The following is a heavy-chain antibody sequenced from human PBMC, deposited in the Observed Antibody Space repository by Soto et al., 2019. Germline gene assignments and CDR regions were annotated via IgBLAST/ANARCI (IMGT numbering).Heavy chain of an antibody. Sequence: SETLSLTCAVYGGSFSGYYWSWIRQPPGKGLEWIGEINHSGSTNYNPSLKSRVTISVDTSKNQFSLKLSSVTAADTAVYYCARGRLIRGSGSYPNWFDPWGQGTLVT. V-gene: IGHV4-34*01. CDR2: INHSGST. CDR1: GGSFSGYY. D-gene: IGHD3-10*01. CDR3: ARGRLIRGSGSYPNWFDP. J-gene: IGHJ5*02.